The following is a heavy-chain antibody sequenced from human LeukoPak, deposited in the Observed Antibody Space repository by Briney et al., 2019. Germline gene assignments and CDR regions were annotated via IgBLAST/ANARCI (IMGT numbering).Heavy chain of an antibody. V-gene: IGHV4-30-4*08. CDR1: GGSISSGGYY. CDR3: ARGRYYGDYIDY. Sequence: SQTLSLTCTVSGGSISSGGYYWSWIRQHPGKGLEWIGYIYYSGTTNYSPSLKSRVDISIDTFRNQFSLRLTSVTAADTAVYYCARGRYYGDYIDYWGQGALVTVSS. J-gene: IGHJ4*02. D-gene: IGHD4-17*01. CDR2: IYYSGTT.